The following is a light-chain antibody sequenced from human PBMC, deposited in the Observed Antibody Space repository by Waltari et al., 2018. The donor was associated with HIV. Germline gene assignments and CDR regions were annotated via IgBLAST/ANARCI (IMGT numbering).Light chain of an antibody. V-gene: IGLV1-51*01. CDR3: GTWDSSLNTPV. J-gene: IGLJ2*01. CDR2: DNN. Sequence: QPVLTPPPSVSAAPGRSVTITCSGSTSNIETNYVSWYQQIPGTAPKLLIYDNNKRPSGIPERFSGSKSATSVTLGITGLQTGDEAEYFCGTWDSSLNTPVFGGGSRLTVL. CDR1: TSNIETNY.